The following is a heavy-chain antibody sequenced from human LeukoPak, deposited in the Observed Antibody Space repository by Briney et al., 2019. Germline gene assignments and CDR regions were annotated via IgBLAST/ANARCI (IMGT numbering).Heavy chain of an antibody. V-gene: IGHV1-2*02. CDR2: INPNSGGT. D-gene: IGHD5-12*01. CDR1: GYTFTGYY. CDR3: ARGSSGYDSPARAPYYYYGMDV. J-gene: IGHJ6*02. Sequence: VASVKVSCKASGYTFTGYYMHWVRQAPGQGLEWMGWINPNSGGTNYAQKFQGRVTMTRDTSISTAYMELSRLRSDDTAAYYCARGSSGYDSPARAPYYYYGMDVWGQGTTVTVSS.